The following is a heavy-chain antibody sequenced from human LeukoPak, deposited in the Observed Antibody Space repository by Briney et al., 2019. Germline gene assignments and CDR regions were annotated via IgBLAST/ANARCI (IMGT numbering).Heavy chain of an antibody. D-gene: IGHD2-21*02. J-gene: IGHJ4*02. Sequence: SETLSLTCTVSGGSISSSSYYWGWIRQPPGKGLEWIVSIYYSGSTYYNPSLKSRVTISVDTSKNQFSLKLSSVTAADTAVYYCARARTAFSHIDYWGQGTLVTVSS. V-gene: IGHV4-39*07. CDR3: ARARTAFSHIDY. CDR2: IYYSGST. CDR1: GGSISSSSYY.